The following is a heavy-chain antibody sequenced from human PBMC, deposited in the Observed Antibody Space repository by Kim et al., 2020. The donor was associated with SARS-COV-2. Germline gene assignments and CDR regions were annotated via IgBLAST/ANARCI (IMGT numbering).Heavy chain of an antibody. Sequence: SETLSLTCAVYGGSFSGYYWSWIRQPPGKGLEWIREINHSGSTNYNPSLKSRVTISVDTSKNQFSLKLSSVTAADTAVYYCARGEGAMAVAGLFDYWGQG. CDR3: ARGEGAMAVAGLFDY. V-gene: IGHV4-34*01. CDR2: INHSGST. J-gene: IGHJ4*02. D-gene: IGHD6-19*01. CDR1: GGSFSGYY.